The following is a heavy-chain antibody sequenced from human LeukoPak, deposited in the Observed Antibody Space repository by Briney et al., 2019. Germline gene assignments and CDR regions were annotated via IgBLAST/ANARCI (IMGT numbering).Heavy chain of an antibody. CDR1: GFTFRSYA. V-gene: IGHV3-30*18. CDR3: AKEMGPFIHGDY. J-gene: IGHJ4*02. Sequence: GGSLRLSCAASGFTFRSYAMDWVRQDQGKGLEGVAVISTGGIHQFYADSVKGRFTISRDNSKSTLYLQMNSLRTEDTALYYCAKEMGPFIHGDYWGQGTVVTVSS. CDR2: ISTGGIHQ. D-gene: IGHD2-8*01.